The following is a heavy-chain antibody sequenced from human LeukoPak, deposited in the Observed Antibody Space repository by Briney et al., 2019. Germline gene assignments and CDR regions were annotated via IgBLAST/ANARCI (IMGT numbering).Heavy chain of an antibody. V-gene: IGHV1-2*02. CDR2: INPNSGGT. CDR1: GYTFTGYY. CDR3: AREPPYTGHCDITTCDVSRFDL. D-gene: IGHD2-2*01. Sequence: GASVKVSCKASGYTFTGYYMHWVRQAPGQGLEWMGWINPNSGGTNYAQKFQGRVTMTRDTSISTAYMELSRLRSDDTAVYYCAREPPYTGHCDITTCDVSRFDLWGQGTLVTVSS. J-gene: IGHJ4*02.